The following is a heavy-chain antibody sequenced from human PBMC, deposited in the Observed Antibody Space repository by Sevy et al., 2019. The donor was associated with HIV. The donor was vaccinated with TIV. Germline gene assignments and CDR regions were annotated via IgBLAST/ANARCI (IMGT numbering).Heavy chain of an antibody. CDR3: ARSFCGSTSCSHDGLDV. J-gene: IGHJ6*02. CDR1: GFTFSDHY. D-gene: IGHD2-2*01. CDR2: TRNEANSYTT. Sequence: GGSLRLSCAASGFTFSDHYMDWVRQAPGKGLEWVGRTRNEANSYTTEYAASVKGRFTISRDDSKNSLYLQMNSLKTEDTAVYYCARSFCGSTSCSHDGLDVWGQGTTVTVSS. V-gene: IGHV3-72*01.